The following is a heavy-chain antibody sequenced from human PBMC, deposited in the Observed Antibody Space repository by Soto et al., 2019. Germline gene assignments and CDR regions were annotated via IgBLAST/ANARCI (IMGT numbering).Heavy chain of an antibody. CDR2: TYYRSKWYT. Sequence: PSQTLSLPCAISGDSVSSNSAAWNWIRQSPSRGLEWLGRTYYRSKWYTDYAVSVQSRITINQDTSKNQFSLQLNSVTPEDTAVYYCARDQHAASTWYRHNWFDPWGQGTLVTVSS. V-gene: IGHV6-1*01. CDR1: GDSVSSNSAA. D-gene: IGHD6-13*01. CDR3: ARDQHAASTWYRHNWFDP. J-gene: IGHJ5*02.